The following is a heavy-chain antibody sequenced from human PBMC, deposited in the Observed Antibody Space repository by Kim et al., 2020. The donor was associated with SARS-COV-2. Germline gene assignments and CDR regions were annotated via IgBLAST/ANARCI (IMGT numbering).Heavy chain of an antibody. D-gene: IGHD5-12*01. V-gene: IGHV3-23*01. CDR1: GFTFGTFD. CDR3: ARGAWRDY. Sequence: GGSLRLSCVASGFTFGTFDMSWVRQAPGKGLEWVSVMKAHDGNTYYADSVKGRFTVSRDSARNTLYLQMNSLRADDTAVYYCARGAWRDYWVARTLVT. CDR2: MKAHDGNT. J-gene: IGHJ4*02.